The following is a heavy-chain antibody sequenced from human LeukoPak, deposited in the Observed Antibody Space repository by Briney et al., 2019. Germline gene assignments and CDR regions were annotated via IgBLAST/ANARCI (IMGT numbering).Heavy chain of an antibody. CDR3: ATDIAVAGKGTYYFDY. D-gene: IGHD6-19*01. J-gene: IGHJ4*02. V-gene: IGHV1-2*02. CDR2: INPNSGGT. Sequence: ASXKVSCKASGYTFTGYYMHWVRQAPGQGLEGMGWINPNSGGTNYAQKFQGRVTMTRDTSISTAYMELSRLRSDDTAVYYCATDIAVAGKGTYYFDYWGQGTLVTVSS. CDR1: GYTFTGYY.